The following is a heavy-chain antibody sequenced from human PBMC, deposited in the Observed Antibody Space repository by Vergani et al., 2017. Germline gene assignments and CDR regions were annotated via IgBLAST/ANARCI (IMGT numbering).Heavy chain of an antibody. CDR1: GGYFTSYH. V-gene: IGHV4-34*01. D-gene: IGHD4-11*01. CDR3: ARVNTETNGHLYYYYYMDV. J-gene: IGHJ6*03. CDR2: IDHTGRP. Sequence: QVQLQQWGGGLLKPSETLSLTCVVTGGYFTSYHWTWIRQSPGEGLEWVGDIDHTGRPDDNPSLKSRLTMSVDKSRNQFSLTLNSVTATDTAIYFCARVNTETNGHLYYYYYMDVWGQGTAVTVS.